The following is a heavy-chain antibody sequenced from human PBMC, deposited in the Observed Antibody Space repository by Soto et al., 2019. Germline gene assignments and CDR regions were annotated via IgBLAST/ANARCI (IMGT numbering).Heavy chain of an antibody. Sequence: PSETLSLTCAVYGGSFSGYYWSWVRQSPGKGLEWIGEINPTGGTNYNPSLKSRVTISVDTSQDQFSLQLSSVTAADTAVYYCARTRATPASRNLDYWGQGTLVTVSS. CDR1: GGSFSGYY. CDR2: INPTGGT. V-gene: IGHV4-34*01. D-gene: IGHD1-1*01. CDR3: ARTRATPASRNLDY. J-gene: IGHJ4*02.